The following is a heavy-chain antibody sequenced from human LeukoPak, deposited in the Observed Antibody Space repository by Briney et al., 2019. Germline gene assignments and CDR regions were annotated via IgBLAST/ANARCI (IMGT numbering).Heavy chain of an antibody. Sequence: SETLSLTCTVSGGSISSYYWSWIRQPPGKGLEWIGYIYYSGSTSYNPSLKSRLTISADSSKNQFSLRLSSVTAADTAVYYCARARNYYYYLDVWGQGTTVTVSS. J-gene: IGHJ6*02. V-gene: IGHV4-59*01. CDR2: IYYSGST. CDR1: GGSISSYY. CDR3: ARARNYYYYLDV. D-gene: IGHD1-14*01.